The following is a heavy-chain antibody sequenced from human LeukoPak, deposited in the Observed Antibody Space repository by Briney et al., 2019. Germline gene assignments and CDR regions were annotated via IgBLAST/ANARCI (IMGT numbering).Heavy chain of an antibody. CDR3: ARRDVDTAMGVDY. V-gene: IGHV3-48*01. Sequence: GGSLRLSCAASGFTFSSYSMNWVRQAPGKGLEWVSYISSSSSTIYYADSVKGRFTISRDNSKNTLYLQMNGLRAEDTAVYYCARRDVDTAMGVDYWGQGTLVTVSS. CDR1: GFTFSSYS. D-gene: IGHD5-18*01. CDR2: ISSSSSTI. J-gene: IGHJ4*02.